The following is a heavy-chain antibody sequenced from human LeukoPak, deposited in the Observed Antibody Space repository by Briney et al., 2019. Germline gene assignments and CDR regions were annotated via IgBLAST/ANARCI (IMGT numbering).Heavy chain of an antibody. Sequence: PGESLRPSCAASGFTFTSYAMSSVRQAPGKGLEWVSAISGSGGSTYYADSVKGRFSISRDNSNNTLYLHMNTLRAEDTAVYYCARYGSGNYGFLDYWGQGALVTVSS. CDR1: GFTFTSYA. D-gene: IGHD3-10*01. V-gene: IGHV3-23*01. CDR2: ISGSGGST. J-gene: IGHJ4*02. CDR3: ARYGSGNYGFLDY.